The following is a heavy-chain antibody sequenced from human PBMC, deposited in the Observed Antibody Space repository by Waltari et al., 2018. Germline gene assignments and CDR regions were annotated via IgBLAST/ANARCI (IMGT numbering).Heavy chain of an antibody. J-gene: IGHJ4*02. Sequence: EVQLVESGGGLVKPGGSLRLSCAASGFTFSSYSMNWVRQAPGKGLEWVSSISSSSSYIYYADSVKGRFTISRDNAKNSLYLQMNSLRAEDTAVYYCARAPSISSSLGYWGQGTLVTVSS. V-gene: IGHV3-21*01. CDR1: GFTFSSYS. CDR3: ARAPSISSSLGY. D-gene: IGHD6-13*01. CDR2: ISSSSSYI.